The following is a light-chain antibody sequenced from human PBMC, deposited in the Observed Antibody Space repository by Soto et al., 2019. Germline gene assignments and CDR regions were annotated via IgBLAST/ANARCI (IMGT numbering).Light chain of an antibody. Sequence: QSALTQPASVSGSPGQSITISCTGTSSDVCGYNYVSWYQQHPGKAPKFMIYDVSNRPSGVSNRFSGSKSANTASLTISGLQAEDEADYYCSSYTSSSTYVVFGGGTKLTVL. CDR3: SSYTSSSTYVV. CDR1: SSDVCGYNY. V-gene: IGLV2-14*01. J-gene: IGLJ2*01. CDR2: DVS.